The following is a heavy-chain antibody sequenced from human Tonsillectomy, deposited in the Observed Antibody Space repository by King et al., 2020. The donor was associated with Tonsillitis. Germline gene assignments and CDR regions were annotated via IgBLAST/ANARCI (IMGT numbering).Heavy chain of an antibody. J-gene: IGHJ6*02. CDR3: ARHNSATYYYGSGSPFYYYGMDV. V-gene: IGHV3-7*01. D-gene: IGHD3-10*01. CDR1: GFTFSAYW. Sequence: VQLVESGGGLVQPGGSLRLSCAAPGFTFSAYWMTWVRQAPGKGLEWVANIKQDGSEKYYVDSVKGRFTISRDNAKNSLSLQMNSLRDEDTAVDYCARHNSATYYYGSGSPFYYYGMDVWGQGTTVTVSS. CDR2: IKQDGSEK.